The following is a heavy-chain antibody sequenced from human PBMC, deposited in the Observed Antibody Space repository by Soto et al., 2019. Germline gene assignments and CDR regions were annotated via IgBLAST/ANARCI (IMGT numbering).Heavy chain of an antibody. J-gene: IGHJ4*02. CDR2: ISGSSGTK. D-gene: IGHD3-10*01. Sequence: EVQVVESGGGLVQPGGSLRLSCAASGFTFSDYSMSWVRQAPGKGLEWVSYISGSSGTKYYADSVKGRFTISRDNAKNSLYLQMNSLRAEDTAVYHCARDHRRYGSGAYYAFWGQGALVTVSS. CDR3: ARDHRRYGSGAYYAF. CDR1: GFTFSDYS. V-gene: IGHV3-48*01.